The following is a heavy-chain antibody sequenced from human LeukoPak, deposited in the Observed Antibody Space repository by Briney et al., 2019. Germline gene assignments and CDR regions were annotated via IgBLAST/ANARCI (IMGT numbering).Heavy chain of an antibody. J-gene: IGHJ6*02. CDR1: GGTFSSYA. Sequence: ASVKVSCKASGGTFSSYAITWVRQAPGQGLEWMGRINPNSGGTNYAQKFQGRVTMTRDTSISTAYMELSRLRSDDTAVYYCASTSGDTNYYGTDVWGQGTTVTVSS. CDR2: INPNSGGT. CDR3: ASTSGDTNYYGTDV. D-gene: IGHD2-2*02. V-gene: IGHV1-2*06.